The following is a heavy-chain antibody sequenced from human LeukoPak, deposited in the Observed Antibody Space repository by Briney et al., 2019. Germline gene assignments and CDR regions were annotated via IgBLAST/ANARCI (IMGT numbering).Heavy chain of an antibody. Sequence: GGSLRLSCAASGFTFDDYAMHWVRQPPGKGLEGVSSIFPSGGEIHYADSVRGRFTISRDNSKSTLSLQMNSLRAEDTAIYYCATYRQVLLPFESWGQGTLVTVSS. CDR2: IFPSGGEI. V-gene: IGHV3-23*01. CDR3: ATYRQVLLPFES. CDR1: GFTFDDYA. D-gene: IGHD2-8*02. J-gene: IGHJ4*02.